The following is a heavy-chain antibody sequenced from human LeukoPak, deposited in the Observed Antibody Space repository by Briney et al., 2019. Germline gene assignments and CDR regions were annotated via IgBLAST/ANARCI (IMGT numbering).Heavy chain of an antibody. Sequence: PSETLSLTCTVSGGSISSGGYYWSWIRQHPGKGLEWIGYIYYSGSTYYNPSLKSRVTISVDTSKNQFSLKLSSVTAADTAVYYCARDGYNYESSGSRTYFQHWGQGTVVTVSS. J-gene: IGHJ1*01. CDR1: GGSISSGGYY. CDR2: IYYSGST. D-gene: IGHD3-22*01. V-gene: IGHV4-31*03. CDR3: ARDGYNYESSGSRTYFQH.